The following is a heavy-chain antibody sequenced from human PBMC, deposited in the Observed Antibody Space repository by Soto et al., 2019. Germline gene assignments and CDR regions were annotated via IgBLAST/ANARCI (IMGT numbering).Heavy chain of an antibody. CDR1: GGSISSSNYY. D-gene: IGHD3-16*02. V-gene: IGHV4-39*01. J-gene: IGHJ5*02. Sequence: QLQLQESGPGLVKPSETLSLTCTVSGGSISSSNYYWAWIRQPPGKRMEWIGHTYYNGNTYLTPSRHRPLTIAVETSKNQISLNLNAVTAADSAVYYSARQESGTNRDLWGQGTQVTVSS. CDR3: ARQESGTNRDL. CDR2: TYYNGNT.